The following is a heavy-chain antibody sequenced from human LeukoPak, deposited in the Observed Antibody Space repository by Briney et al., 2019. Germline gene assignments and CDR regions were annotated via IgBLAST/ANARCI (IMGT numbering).Heavy chain of an antibody. CDR3: ARGRSHYDSSDYHEAGFDY. J-gene: IGHJ4*02. Sequence: VASGKVSCKASGYTFTGYYIRWVRQAPGEGLGWMGWIIPNSGGTKYAQKSHGRVNMTSDTSISTAYMELSGLISDDTAVSFCARGRSHYDSSDYHEAGFDYWGQGTLVTVPS. CDR2: IIPNSGGT. D-gene: IGHD3-22*01. V-gene: IGHV1-2*02. CDR1: GYTFTGYY.